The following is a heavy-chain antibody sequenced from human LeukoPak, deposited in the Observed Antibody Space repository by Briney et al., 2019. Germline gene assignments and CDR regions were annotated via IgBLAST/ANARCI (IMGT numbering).Heavy chain of an antibody. CDR1: DGSISDYY. D-gene: IGHD6-19*01. CDR3: AKSSGWYFDH. CDR2: ISNSGST. J-gene: IGHJ4*02. V-gene: IGHV4-59*08. Sequence: SGTLSLTCTVSDGSISDYYWSWIRQPPGKGLEWIGYISNSGSTNYHPSLKSRVTISVDTSKNQFSLKLSSVTAADTAVYYCAKSSGWYFDHWGQGTLVTVS.